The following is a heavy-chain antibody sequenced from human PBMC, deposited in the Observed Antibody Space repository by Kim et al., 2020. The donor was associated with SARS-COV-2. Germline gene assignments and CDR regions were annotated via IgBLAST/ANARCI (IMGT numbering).Heavy chain of an antibody. V-gene: IGHV4-61*02. CDR2: IYTSGST. Sequence: SETLSLTCTVSGGSISSGSYYWSWIRQPAGKGLEWIGRIYTSGSTNYNPSLKSRVTISVDTSKNQFSLKLSSVTAADTAVYYCARVQYYYDSSGYYQGPFDYWGQGTLVTVSS. CDR1: GGSISSGSYY. J-gene: IGHJ4*02. D-gene: IGHD3-22*01. CDR3: ARVQYYYDSSGYYQGPFDY.